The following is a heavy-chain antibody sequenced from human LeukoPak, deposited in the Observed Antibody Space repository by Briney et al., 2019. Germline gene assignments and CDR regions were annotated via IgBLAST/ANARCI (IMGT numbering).Heavy chain of an antibody. CDR3: ARARQWELDYSDY. J-gene: IGHJ4*02. V-gene: IGHV4-31*03. D-gene: IGHD1-26*01. CDR1: GGSISSGGYY. CDR2: IYYSGST. Sequence: SETLSLTCTVSGGSISSGGYYWSWIRQHPGKSLEWIGYIYYSGSTYYNPSLKSRVTISVDTSKNQFSLKLSSVTAADTAVYYCARARQWELDYSDYWGQGTLVTVSS.